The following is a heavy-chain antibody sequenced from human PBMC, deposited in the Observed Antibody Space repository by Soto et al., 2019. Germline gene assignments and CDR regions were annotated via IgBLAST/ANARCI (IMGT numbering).Heavy chain of an antibody. CDR3: AGYSYYDFWSGYGSHYYYGMDV. CDR2: IIPIFGTA. V-gene: IGHV1-69*13. J-gene: IGHJ6*02. CDR1: GGTFSSYA. D-gene: IGHD3-3*01. Sequence: GASVQVSCKASGGTFSSYAISWVRQAPGQGLEWMGGIIPIFGTANYAQKFQGRVTITADESTSTAYMELSSLRSEDTAVYYCAGYSYYDFWSGYGSHYYYGMDVWGQGTTVTVSS.